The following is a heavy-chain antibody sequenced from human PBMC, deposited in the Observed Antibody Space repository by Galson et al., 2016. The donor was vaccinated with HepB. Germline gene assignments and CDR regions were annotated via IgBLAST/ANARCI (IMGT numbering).Heavy chain of an antibody. J-gene: IGHJ6*02. CDR3: ARALRDDFWRGYYSGNLYYYGMDV. CDR2: INSDGSSA. Sequence: SLRLSCAASAFTFSNYWMYWVRQAPGKGLVWVSRINSDGSSASYAESVKGRFTISRDNAKNTLYLQANSLRAEDTAVYYCARALRDDFWRGYYSGNLYYYGMDVWGQGTLVIVSS. CDR1: AFTFSNYW. V-gene: IGHV3-74*01. D-gene: IGHD3-3*01.